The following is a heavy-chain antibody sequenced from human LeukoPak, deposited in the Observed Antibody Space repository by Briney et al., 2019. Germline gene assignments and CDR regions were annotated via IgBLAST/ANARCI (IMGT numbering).Heavy chain of an antibody. Sequence: GGSLRLSCAASGFTFSSYAMSWVRQAPGKGLGWVSAISGSGGSKYYADSVKGRFTISRDNSRDTLYLQMNSLRAEDTAVYYCAKGYYDYVWGSYYFDYWGQGTLVTVSS. CDR2: ISGSGGSK. D-gene: IGHD3-16*01. CDR1: GFTFSSYA. V-gene: IGHV3-23*01. J-gene: IGHJ4*02. CDR3: AKGYYDYVWGSYYFDY.